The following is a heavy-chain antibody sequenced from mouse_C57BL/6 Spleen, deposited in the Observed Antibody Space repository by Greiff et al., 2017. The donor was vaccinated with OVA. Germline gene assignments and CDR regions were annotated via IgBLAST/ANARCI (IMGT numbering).Heavy chain of an antibody. J-gene: IGHJ4*01. V-gene: IGHV2-3*01. CDR3: AKLSITTVVAPYYYAMDY. Sequence: VQLQQSGPGLVAPSQSLSITCTVSGFSLTSYGVSWVRQPPGKGLEWLGVIWGDGSTNYHSALISRLSISKDNSKSQVFLKLNSLQTDDTATYYCAKLSITTVVAPYYYAMDYWGQGTSVTVSS. CDR1: GFSLTSYG. D-gene: IGHD1-1*01. CDR2: IWGDGST.